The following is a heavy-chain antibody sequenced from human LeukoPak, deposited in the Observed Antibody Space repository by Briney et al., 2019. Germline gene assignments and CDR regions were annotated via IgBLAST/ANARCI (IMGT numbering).Heavy chain of an antibody. Sequence: GPSVKVSCKASGYTSTGYYMHWVRQAPGQGLEWLGRINPNSGGTNYAQKFQVRVTMTRDTSNSTAYMELSSMRSDDTAVYYCARSYYDSSAQWDNWFDPWGQGTLVTVSS. CDR3: ARSYYDSSAQWDNWFDP. CDR2: INPNSGGT. J-gene: IGHJ5*02. D-gene: IGHD3-22*01. CDR1: GYTSTGYY. V-gene: IGHV1-2*02.